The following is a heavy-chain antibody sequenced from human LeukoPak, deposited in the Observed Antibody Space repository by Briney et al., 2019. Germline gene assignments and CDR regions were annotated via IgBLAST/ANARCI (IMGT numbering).Heavy chain of an antibody. V-gene: IGHV1-8*01. CDR1: GYTFTSYD. Sequence: ASVKVSCKASGYTFTSYDINWVRQATGQGLEWMGWMNPNSGNTGYAQKFQGRVTMTRNTSISTVYMELSSLRSEDTAVYYCARDGSGYYFYYYYYGMDVWGQGTTVTVSS. CDR3: ARDGSGYYFYYYYYGMDV. CDR2: MNPNSGNT. D-gene: IGHD3-22*01. J-gene: IGHJ6*02.